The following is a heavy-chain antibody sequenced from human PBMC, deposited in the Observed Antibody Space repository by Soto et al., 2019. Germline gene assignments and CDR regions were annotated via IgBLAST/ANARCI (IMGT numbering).Heavy chain of an antibody. Sequence: GGSLRLSCAASGFTFSNYAVTWVRQAPGKGLEWVSTISGSGGSTYYADSVKGRFTISRDNSKNTLYLQMNSLRAEDTAVYYCAKDQGSSWYEIDYWGQGPLVTVPS. CDR1: GFTFSNYA. V-gene: IGHV3-23*01. J-gene: IGHJ4*02. CDR2: ISGSGGST. CDR3: AKDQGSSWYEIDY. D-gene: IGHD6-13*01.